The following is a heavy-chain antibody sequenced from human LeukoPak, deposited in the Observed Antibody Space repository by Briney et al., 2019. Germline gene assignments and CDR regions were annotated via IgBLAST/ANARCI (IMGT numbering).Heavy chain of an antibody. CDR2: IYYSGST. Sequence: SETLSLTCTVSGGSISSSSYYWGWIRQPPGKGLEWIGSIYYSGSTYYNPSLKSRVTISVDTSKNQFSLKLSSATAADTAVYHCASWGGIAVAGTEVDAFDIWGQGTMVTVSS. V-gene: IGHV4-39*01. J-gene: IGHJ3*02. D-gene: IGHD6-19*01. CDR3: ASWGGIAVAGTEVDAFDI. CDR1: GGSISSSSYY.